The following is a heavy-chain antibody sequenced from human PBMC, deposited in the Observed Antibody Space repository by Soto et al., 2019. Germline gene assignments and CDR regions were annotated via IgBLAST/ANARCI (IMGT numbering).Heavy chain of an antibody. D-gene: IGHD2-2*01. Sequence: QVQLVQSGAEVKKPGSSVKVSCKASGGTFSSYAISWVRQAPGQGLEWMGGIIPIFGTANYAQKFQGRVTVKAAETPTTAYMELSSPRSEDTAVYYWARHVTAAGYSDGMDVWGQGTTVTVSS. CDR1: GGTFSSYA. CDR3: ARHVTAAGYSDGMDV. CDR2: IIPIFGTA. J-gene: IGHJ6*02. V-gene: IGHV1-69*12.